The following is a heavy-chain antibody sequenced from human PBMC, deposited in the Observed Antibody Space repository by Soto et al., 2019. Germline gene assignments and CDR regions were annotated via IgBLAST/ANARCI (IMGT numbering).Heavy chain of an antibody. V-gene: IGHV3-23*01. CDR3: AKEVPGAHTFCLDQ. J-gene: IGHJ4*02. Sequence: GGSLRLSSAAYRLAFSTYAISWVRQAPGEGVEWVSAISGGRAKTYYADPVKGRFPISRDTSKNTLSLQMISLRDEDTAVYYCAKEVPGAHTFCLDQCGQGPLVTVSS. CDR1: RLAFSTYA. CDR2: ISGGRAKT.